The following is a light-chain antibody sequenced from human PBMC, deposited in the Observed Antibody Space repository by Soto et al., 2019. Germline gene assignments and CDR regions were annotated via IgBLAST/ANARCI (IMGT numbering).Light chain of an antibody. CDR2: DVT. CDR1: TSDIGGYNS. Sequence: QSALTQPASMSGSPGQSITISCTGTTSDIGGYNSVSWYQQHPGKAPKLMIYDVTHRPSGVPNRFSGSKSGNAASLTISGIQAEDEADYYCFSRTSSTGRTTHYLFGTGTKLTVL. J-gene: IGLJ1*01. V-gene: IGLV2-14*01. CDR3: FSRTSSTGRTTHYL.